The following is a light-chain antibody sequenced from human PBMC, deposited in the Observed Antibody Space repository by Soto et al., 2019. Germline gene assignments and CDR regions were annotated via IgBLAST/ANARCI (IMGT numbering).Light chain of an antibody. J-gene: IGKJ3*01. CDR1: QSVSSSY. CDR2: GAS. V-gene: IGKV3-20*01. CDR3: QQYGRSPPFT. Sequence: EIVLTQSPGTLSLSPGERATLSCRASQSVSSSYLAWYQQKPGQAPRLLIYGASSMATGIPDRFSGSGSETDFTLTISRLEPEDFAVYYCQQYGRSPPFTFGPGTKVDIK.